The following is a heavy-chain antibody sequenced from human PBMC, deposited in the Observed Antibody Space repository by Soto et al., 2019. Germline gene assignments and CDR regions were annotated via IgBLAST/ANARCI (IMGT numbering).Heavy chain of an antibody. J-gene: IGHJ5*02. D-gene: IGHD2-8*01. V-gene: IGHV1-69*13. CDR2: IIPIFGTA. CDR1: GVTFSSYA. CDR3: ARDRYCANGVCYFNWFDP. Sequence: SVKVSCKASGVTFSSYAISWVRQAPGQGLERMGGIIPIFGTANYAQKFQGRVTITADESTSTAYMELSSLRSEDTAVYYCARDRYCANGVCYFNWFDPWGQGTLVTVSS.